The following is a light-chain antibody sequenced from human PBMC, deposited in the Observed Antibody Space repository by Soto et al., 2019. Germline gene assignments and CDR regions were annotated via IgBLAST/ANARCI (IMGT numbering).Light chain of an antibody. J-gene: IGKJ4*01. CDR2: ATD. CDR1: QSIISY. V-gene: IGKV1-39*01. Sequence: DIQMTQSPSSLSASVGDRVTVTCRASQSIISYINWYQQIPGKAPKLLIYATDTLQRGVPSRFSGDGSGTDFTLTITSLQPEDFATYYCQQTYSSPLTFGGGTKVDIK. CDR3: QQTYSSPLT.